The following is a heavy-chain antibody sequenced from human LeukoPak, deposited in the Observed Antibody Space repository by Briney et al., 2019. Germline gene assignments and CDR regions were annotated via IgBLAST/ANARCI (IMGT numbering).Heavy chain of an antibody. D-gene: IGHD6-13*01. CDR3: ARDWQQLAKTLWNNWFDP. V-gene: IGHV4-4*07. J-gene: IGHJ5*02. CDR1: GGSISSYY. Sequence: SETLSLTCTVSGGSISSYYWSWIRQPAGKGLEWIGRIYTSGSTNYNPSLKSQVTMSVDTSKNQFSLKLSSVTAADTAVYYCARDWQQLAKTLWNNWFDPWGQGTLVTVSS. CDR2: IYTSGST.